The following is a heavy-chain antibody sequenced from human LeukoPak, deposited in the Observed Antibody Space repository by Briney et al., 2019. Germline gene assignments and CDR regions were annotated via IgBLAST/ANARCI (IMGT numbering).Heavy chain of an antibody. Sequence: GGSLRLSCTVSGLTLSISGMHWVRQAPGKGLEWVTFIRDDGSSEYYADSVKGRFTVSRDHSKHTLYLQMNSLTLEDTAVYYCAKLVDFGEGRISSTTNYSTDIWGKGTTVTVSS. V-gene: IGHV3-30*02. CDR3: AKLVDFGEGRISSTTNYSTDI. CDR2: IRDDGSSE. J-gene: IGHJ6*04. D-gene: IGHD4/OR15-4a*01. CDR1: GLTLSISG.